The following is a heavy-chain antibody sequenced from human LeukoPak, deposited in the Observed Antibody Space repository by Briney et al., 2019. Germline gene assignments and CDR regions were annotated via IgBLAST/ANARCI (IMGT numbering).Heavy chain of an antibody. CDR2: IRYDGSNK. D-gene: IGHD4-17*01. V-gene: IGHV3-30*02. CDR1: GFTFSSYG. Sequence: GGSLRLSCAASGFTFSSYGMHWVRQAPGKGLEWVAFIRYDGSNKYYADSVKGRFTISRDNSKNTLYLQMNSLRAEDTAVYYCARAGLTTVTRNWFDPWGQGTLVTVSS. CDR3: ARAGLTTVTRNWFDP. J-gene: IGHJ5*02.